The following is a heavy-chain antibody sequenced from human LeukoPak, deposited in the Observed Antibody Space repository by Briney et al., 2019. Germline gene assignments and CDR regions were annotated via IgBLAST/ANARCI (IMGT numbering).Heavy chain of an antibody. CDR3: VRDLGGRSGH. Sequence: PGGSLTLSCAASGFTFSSNWMHWVRQAPGKGLVWVSRSNEDGSTTNYADSVKGRFTISRDNAKNTLYLQMNSLTAEDTAVYYCVRDLGGRSGHWGQGTLVTVSS. J-gene: IGHJ4*02. CDR1: GFTFSSNW. V-gene: IGHV3-74*01. CDR2: SNEDGSTT. D-gene: IGHD1-26*01.